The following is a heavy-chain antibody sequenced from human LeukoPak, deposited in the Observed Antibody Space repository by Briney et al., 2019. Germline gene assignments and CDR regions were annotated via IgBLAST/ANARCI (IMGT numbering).Heavy chain of an antibody. CDR3: ARDRLTSGSYFFDY. CDR1: AFTFSDYS. Sequence: GGSLRLSCAASAFTFSDYSMNWVRQAPGKGLEWISYISGRSSTIYYADSVRGRFTISRDNAKNSMYLQMNSLRAEDTAVYYCARDRLTSGSYFFDYWDQGTLVTVSS. D-gene: IGHD1-26*01. V-gene: IGHV3-48*01. J-gene: IGHJ4*02. CDR2: ISGRSSTI.